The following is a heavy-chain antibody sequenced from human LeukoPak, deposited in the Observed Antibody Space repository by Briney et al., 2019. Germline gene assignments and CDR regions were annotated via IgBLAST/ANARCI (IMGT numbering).Heavy chain of an antibody. V-gene: IGHV3-23*01. Sequence: GGSLRLSCAASGFSFGSYAMSWVRQAPGKGLEWISTISGRGGSTYYADSVQGRFTISRDNSKDTLYLQMNSLGVEDTAACYCAKDLVRLGETALVGSPYWGQGTLVTVSS. D-gene: IGHD5-18*01. CDR1: GFSFGSYA. CDR3: AKDLVRLGETALVGSPY. J-gene: IGHJ4*02. CDR2: ISGRGGST.